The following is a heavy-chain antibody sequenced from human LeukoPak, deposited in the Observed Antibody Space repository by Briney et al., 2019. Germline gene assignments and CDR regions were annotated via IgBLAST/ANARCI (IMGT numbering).Heavy chain of an antibody. CDR2: IRASDDST. CDR1: GITFSTSA. CDR3: ARNSYYYDSSGLFFDY. J-gene: IGHJ4*02. Sequence: GGSLRLSCEVFGITFSTSAMSWVRQAPGKGLEWVSGIRASDDSTYYVDPVKGRFTISRHNSKNTLYLQMNSLRAEDTAVYYCARNSYYYDSSGLFFDYWGQGTLVTVSS. V-gene: IGHV3-23*01. D-gene: IGHD3-22*01.